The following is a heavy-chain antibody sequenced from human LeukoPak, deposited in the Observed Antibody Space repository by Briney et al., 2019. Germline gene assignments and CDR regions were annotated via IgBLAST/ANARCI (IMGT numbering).Heavy chain of an antibody. Sequence: SETLSLTCTVSGVSISSGGYYWSWVRQPPGKGLEWIGYIYHSGSTYYNPSLKSRVTISVDRSKNQFSLKLSSVTAADTAVYYCARDLDSSSSGGRDAFDIWGQGTMVTVSS. J-gene: IGHJ3*02. CDR1: GVSISSGGYY. CDR2: IYHSGST. D-gene: IGHD6-6*01. CDR3: ARDLDSSSSGGRDAFDI. V-gene: IGHV4-30-2*01.